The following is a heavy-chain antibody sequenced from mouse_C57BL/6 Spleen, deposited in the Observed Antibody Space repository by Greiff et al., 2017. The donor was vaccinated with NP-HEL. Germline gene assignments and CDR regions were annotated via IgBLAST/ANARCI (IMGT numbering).Heavy chain of an antibody. CDR2: IHPNSGST. CDR1: GYTFTSYW. V-gene: IGHV1-64*01. CDR3: ASYGNSPYAMDY. J-gene: IGHJ4*01. D-gene: IGHD2-1*01. Sequence: VQLQQPGAELVKPGASVKLSCKASGYTFTSYWMHWVKQRPGQGLEWIGMIHPNSGSTNYNEKFKSKATLTVDKSSSTAYMQLSSLTSEDSAVYYCASYGNSPYAMDYWGQGTSVTVSS.